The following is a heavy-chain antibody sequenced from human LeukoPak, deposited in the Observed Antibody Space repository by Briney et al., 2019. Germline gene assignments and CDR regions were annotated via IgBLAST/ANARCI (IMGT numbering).Heavy chain of an antibody. CDR1: GYTFTSYY. J-gene: IGHJ4*02. D-gene: IGHD5-18*01. CDR2: INPSGGST. Sequence: GASVKVSCKASGYTFTSYYMHWVRQAPGQGLEWMGIINPSGGSTSYAQKFQGRVTMTRDTSTSTVYMELSSLRSEDTAVYYCASPRPGYSYGYTAGVFDYWGQGTLVTVSS. CDR3: ASPRPGYSYGYTAGVFDY. V-gene: IGHV1-46*01.